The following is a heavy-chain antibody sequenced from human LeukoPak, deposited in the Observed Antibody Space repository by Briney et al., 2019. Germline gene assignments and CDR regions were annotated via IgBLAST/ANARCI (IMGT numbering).Heavy chain of an antibody. J-gene: IGHJ3*02. CDR2: INPNSGGT. CDR3: ARERITRLRGPFEI. Sequence: ASVKVSCKASGYTFTGYYMHWVRQAPGQGLEWMGWINPNSGGTNYAQKFQGRVTMTRDTSISTAYMELSRLRSDDTAVYYCARERITRLRGPFEIWGQGTTVTVSS. V-gene: IGHV1-2*02. CDR1: GYTFTGYY. D-gene: IGHD3-10*01.